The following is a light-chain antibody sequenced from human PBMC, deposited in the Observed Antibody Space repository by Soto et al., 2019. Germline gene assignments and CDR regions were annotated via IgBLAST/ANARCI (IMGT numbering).Light chain of an antibody. Sequence: SKSAGTLSLPQGERATLSRRASQTFTTSSLAWYQQKPGQAPRLLISGASNRATGIPDRFSGSGSGTDFTLTISRLEPEDFAVYYCQQYDRSPRTFGQGTMVDIK. J-gene: IGKJ1*01. CDR3: QQYDRSPRT. CDR2: GAS. V-gene: IGKV3-20*01. CDR1: QTFTTSS.